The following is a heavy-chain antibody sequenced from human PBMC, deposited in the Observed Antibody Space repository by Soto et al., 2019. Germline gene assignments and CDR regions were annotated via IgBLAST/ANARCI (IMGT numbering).Heavy chain of an antibody. CDR2: ISGSGGST. CDR3: AKVDLFDWLNMNWYYYYYYGMDV. D-gene: IGHD3-9*01. J-gene: IGHJ6*02. Sequence: GGSLRLSCAASGFTFSSYAMSWVRKAPGKGLEWDSAISGSGGSTYYADSVKGRFTISRDNSKNTLYLQMNSLRAEDTAVYYCAKVDLFDWLNMNWYYYYYYGMDVWGQGTTVTVSS. V-gene: IGHV3-23*01. CDR1: GFTFSSYA.